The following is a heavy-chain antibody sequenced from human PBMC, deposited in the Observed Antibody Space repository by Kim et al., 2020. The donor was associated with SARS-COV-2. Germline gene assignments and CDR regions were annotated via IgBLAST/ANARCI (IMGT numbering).Heavy chain of an antibody. CDR2: INPSGGST. CDR3: AREDGIAARPGLFDY. Sequence: ASVKVSCKASGYTFTSYYMHWVRQAPGQGLEWMGIINPSGGSTSYAQKFQGRVTMTRDTSTSTVYMELSSLRSEDTAVYYCAREDGIAARPGLFDYWGQGTLVTVSS. D-gene: IGHD6-6*01. J-gene: IGHJ4*02. V-gene: IGHV1-46*01. CDR1: GYTFTSYY.